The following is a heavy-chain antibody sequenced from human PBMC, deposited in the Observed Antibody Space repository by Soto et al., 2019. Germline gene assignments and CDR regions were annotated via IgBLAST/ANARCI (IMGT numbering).Heavy chain of an antibody. Sequence: SETLSLTCAVSGGSIISGGYSWSWIRQPPGKGLEWIGYIYHSGSTYYNPSLKSRVTISVDRSKNQFSLKLSSVTAADTAVYYCASGDGYDFDHWGQGTLVTVSS. CDR1: GGSIISGGYS. CDR3: ASGDGYDFDH. D-gene: IGHD5-12*01. J-gene: IGHJ4*02. V-gene: IGHV4-30-2*01. CDR2: IYHSGST.